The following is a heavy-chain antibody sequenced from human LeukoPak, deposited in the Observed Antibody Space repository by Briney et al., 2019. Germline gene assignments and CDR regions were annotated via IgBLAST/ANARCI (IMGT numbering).Heavy chain of an antibody. CDR3: ARHAYHYYYGVDV. J-gene: IGHJ6*02. V-gene: IGHV3-66*04. CDR2: ISGDDST. CDR1: GVPVSTNY. Sequence: GGSLRLSCAASGVPVSTNYMRWVRQAPGKGLEWVSVISGDDSTYYADSVKGRFTISRDNSKNTLYLQMHSLRPEDTAVYYCARHAYHYYYGVDVWGQGTTVTVSS.